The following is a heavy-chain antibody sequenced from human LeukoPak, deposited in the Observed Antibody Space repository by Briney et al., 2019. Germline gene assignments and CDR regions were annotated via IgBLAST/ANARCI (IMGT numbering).Heavy chain of an antibody. D-gene: IGHD3-16*02. CDR3: AKDKSPLYYDYIWGSYRLPFDS. CDR2: IKQDGSEK. Sequence: PGGSLRLSCAASGFTFSSYWMSWVRQAPGKGLEWVANIKQDGSEKYYVDSVKGRFTISRDNTENSLYLHMNSLGTEDTAFYYCAKDKSPLYYDYIWGSYRLPFDSWGQGTLVTVSS. CDR1: GFTFSSYW. J-gene: IGHJ4*02. V-gene: IGHV3-7*05.